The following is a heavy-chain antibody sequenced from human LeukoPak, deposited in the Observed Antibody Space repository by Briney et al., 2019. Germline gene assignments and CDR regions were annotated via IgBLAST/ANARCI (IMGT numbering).Heavy chain of an antibody. CDR2: ISGDGGNT. Sequence: GGSLRLSCAASGFTFYDYAIHWVRQAPGKGLEWVSLISGDGGNTYYADSVKGQFTLSRDNSKNSLYLQMNSLRSEDTAFYYCAKDKALGYCSAGSCLYLDYWGQGTLVTVSS. D-gene: IGHD2-15*01. CDR1: GFTFYDYA. CDR3: AKDKALGYCSAGSCLYLDY. V-gene: IGHV3-43*02. J-gene: IGHJ4*02.